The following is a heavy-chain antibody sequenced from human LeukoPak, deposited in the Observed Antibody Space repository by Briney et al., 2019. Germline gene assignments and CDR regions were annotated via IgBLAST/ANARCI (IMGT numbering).Heavy chain of an antibody. D-gene: IGHD3-10*01. CDR3: ARGRLITMVRGVITFDY. J-gene: IGHJ4*02. CDR2: INAGNGNT. Sequence: ASVKVSCKASGYTFTSYAMHWVRQAPGQRLEWMGWINAGNGNTKYSQKFQGRVTIARDTSASTACMELSSLRSEDTAVYYCARGRLITMVRGVITFDYWGQGTLATVSS. V-gene: IGHV1-3*01. CDR1: GYTFTSYA.